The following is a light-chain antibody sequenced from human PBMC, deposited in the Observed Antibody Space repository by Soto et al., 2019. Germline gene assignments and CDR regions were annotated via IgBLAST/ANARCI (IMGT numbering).Light chain of an antibody. CDR1: SSDVGAFNY. CDR2: DVS. CDR3: NSYTSNNTYV. Sequence: SAVTQPSSVSGSPGQAITISCSGTSSDVGAFNYVSWYQQHPGKAPKLMIYDVSNRPSGVSNRFSGSKSGNTASLTISGLRAEDEADYYCNSYTSNNTYVFGPGTKVTVL. J-gene: IGLJ1*01. V-gene: IGLV2-14*03.